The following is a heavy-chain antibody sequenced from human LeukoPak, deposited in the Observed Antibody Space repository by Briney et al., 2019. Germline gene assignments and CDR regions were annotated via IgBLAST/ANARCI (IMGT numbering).Heavy chain of an antibody. V-gene: IGHV3-48*04. J-gene: IGHJ4*02. CDR1: GFTFSNAW. CDR3: ARDGPAYYDSSGYSDY. Sequence: PGGSLRLSCAASGFTFSNAWMNWVRQAPGKGLEWVSYISTSGNTIYYADSVKGRFTISRDNAKNSLYLQMNSLRAEDTAVYYCARDGPAYYDSSGYSDYWGQGTLVTVSS. D-gene: IGHD3-22*01. CDR2: ISTSGNTI.